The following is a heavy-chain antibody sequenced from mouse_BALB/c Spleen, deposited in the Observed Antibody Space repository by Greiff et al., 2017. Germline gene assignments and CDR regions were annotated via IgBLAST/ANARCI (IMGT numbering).Heavy chain of an antibody. J-gene: IGHJ2*01. CDR2: INPSTGYT. CDR3: ARMWIIYDGYPYYFDY. D-gene: IGHD2-3*01. CDR1: GYTFTSYW. V-gene: IGHV1-7*01. Sequence: VQLQQSGAELAKPGASVKMSCKASGYTFTSYWMHWVKQRPGQGLEWIGYINPSTGYTEYNQKFKDKATLTADKSSSTAYMQLSSLTSEDSAVYYCARMWIIYDGYPYYFDYWGQGTTLTVSS.